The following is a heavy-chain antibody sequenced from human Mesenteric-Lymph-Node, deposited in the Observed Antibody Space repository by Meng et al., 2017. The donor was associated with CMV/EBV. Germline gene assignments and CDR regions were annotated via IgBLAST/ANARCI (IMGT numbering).Heavy chain of an antibody. D-gene: IGHD4-17*01. Sequence: LSLSCAASGFTFSSYAMHWVRQAPGKGLEWVAVISYDGSNKYYADSVKGRFTISRDNSKNTLYLQMNSLRAEDTAVYYCARDPYGAYYFDYWGQGTLVTVSS. CDR2: ISYDGSNK. V-gene: IGHV3-30-3*01. CDR1: GFTFSSYA. CDR3: ARDPYGAYYFDY. J-gene: IGHJ4*02.